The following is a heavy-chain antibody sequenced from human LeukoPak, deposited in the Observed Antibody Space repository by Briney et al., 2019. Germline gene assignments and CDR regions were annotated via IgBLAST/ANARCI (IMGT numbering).Heavy chain of an antibody. CDR3: ARESCEAGTGYTTSCSRDSYFDL. CDR1: GYTFANYY. D-gene: IGHD6-13*01. CDR2: IYPSGGTT. J-gene: IGHJ2*01. V-gene: IGHV1-46*01. Sequence: EASVKVSCKASGYTFANYYVHWVRPAPGQGLEWRGIIYPSGGTTIYAQNFQGRVTMTRDTSTSTVYMDLSSLRSEDTAIYYCARESCEAGTGYTTSCSRDSYFDLWGRGTLVTVSS.